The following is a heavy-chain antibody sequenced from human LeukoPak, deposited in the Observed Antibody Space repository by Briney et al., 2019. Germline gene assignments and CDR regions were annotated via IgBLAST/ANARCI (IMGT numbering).Heavy chain of an antibody. CDR3: ARIPSGSYVDY. J-gene: IGHJ4*02. D-gene: IGHD1-26*01. V-gene: IGHV3-48*01. Sequence: PGGSLRLSCAASGFTFSSYSMNWVRQAPGKGLEWVSYISSSSSTIYYADSVKGRFTISRDNSKNTLYLQMNSLRAEDTAVYYCARIPSGSYVDYWGQGTLVTVSS. CDR1: GFTFSSYS. CDR2: ISSSSSTI.